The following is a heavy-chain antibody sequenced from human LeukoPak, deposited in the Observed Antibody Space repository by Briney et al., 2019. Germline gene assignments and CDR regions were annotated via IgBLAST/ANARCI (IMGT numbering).Heavy chain of an antibody. CDR1: GFTFSSYS. J-gene: IGHJ4*02. V-gene: IGHV3-21*01. CDR2: ISSSSSYI. Sequence: PGGSLRLSCAASGFTFSSYSMNWVRQAPGKGLEWVSSISSSSSYIHYADSVKGRFTISRDNAKNSLYLQMNSLRAEDTAVYYCARDRGIAARPILDYWGQGTLVTVSS. CDR3: ARDRGIAARPILDY. D-gene: IGHD6-6*01.